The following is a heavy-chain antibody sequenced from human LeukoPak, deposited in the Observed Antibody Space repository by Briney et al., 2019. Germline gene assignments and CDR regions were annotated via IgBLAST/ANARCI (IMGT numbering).Heavy chain of an antibody. V-gene: IGHV6-1*01. CDR2: IYYRSKWYN. CDR3: AREEGRNFGY. J-gene: IGHJ4*02. CDR1: GDSVSNNSVA. Sequence: SQTLSLTCGISGDSVSNNSVAWNWIRQSPSRGLEWLGRIYYRSKWYNEYALSVKSRITINSDTSKNQFSLQLNSVTPEDTAVYYCAREEGRNFGYWGQGTLITVSS.